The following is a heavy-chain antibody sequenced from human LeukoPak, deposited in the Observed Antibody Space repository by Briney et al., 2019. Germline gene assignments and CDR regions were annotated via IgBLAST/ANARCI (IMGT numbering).Heavy chain of an antibody. CDR1: GYSISSRNW. Sequence: SETLSLTCTVSGYSISSRNWWSWVRQPPGKGLEWIGEIYHSGSTNYNPSLKTRVTISVDKSKNQFSLKLSSVTAADTAVYYCARASHDYGDYSHFDYWGQGTLVTVSS. D-gene: IGHD4-17*01. CDR3: ARASHDYGDYSHFDY. J-gene: IGHJ4*02. CDR2: IYHSGST. V-gene: IGHV4-4*02.